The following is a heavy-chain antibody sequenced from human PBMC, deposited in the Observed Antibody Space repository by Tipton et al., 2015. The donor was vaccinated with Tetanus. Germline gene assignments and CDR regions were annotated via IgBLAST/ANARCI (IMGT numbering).Heavy chain of an antibody. D-gene: IGHD3-22*01. CDR3: ARGMYYYDSSGYYDIDY. V-gene: IGHV1-69*01. Sequence: QVQLVQSGPEVKKPGSSVKVSCKASGGTFSSYAISWVRQAPGQGLEWMGGIIPIFGTANYAQKFQGRVTITADESTSTAYMELSSLRSEDTAVYYCARGMYYYDSSGYYDIDYWGQGTLVTVSS. J-gene: IGHJ4*02. CDR2: IIPIFGTA. CDR1: GGTFSSYA.